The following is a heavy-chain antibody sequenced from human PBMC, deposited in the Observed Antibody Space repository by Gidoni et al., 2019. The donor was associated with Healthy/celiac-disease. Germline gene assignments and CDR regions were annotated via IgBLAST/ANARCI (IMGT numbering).Heavy chain of an antibody. CDR3: AKDRAGGIAVADFQH. CDR1: GFPFADYA. J-gene: IGHJ1*01. D-gene: IGHD6-19*01. CDR2: ISWNSGSI. Sequence: EVQLVESGGGLVQPGRSLRLSCAASGFPFADYAMHWVRQAPGKGLEWVSGISWNSGSIGYADSVKGRFTISRDNAKNSLYLQMNSLRAEDTALYYCAKDRAGGIAVADFQHWGQGTLVTVSS. V-gene: IGHV3-9*01.